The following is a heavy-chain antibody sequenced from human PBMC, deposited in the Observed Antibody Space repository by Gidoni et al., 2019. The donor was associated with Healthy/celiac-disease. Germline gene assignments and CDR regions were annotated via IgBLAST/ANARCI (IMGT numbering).Heavy chain of an antibody. D-gene: IGHD4-17*01. J-gene: IGHJ5*02. CDR1: GFSLSTSGVG. CDR2: IYWDDDK. CDR3: AHSGPIYGDYVLNWFDP. V-gene: IGHV2-5*02. Sequence: QITLKESGPTLVKPTQTLTLTCTFSGFSLSTSGVGVGWIRQPPGKALEWLALIYWDDDKRYSPSLKSRLTITKDTSKNQVVLTMTNMDPVDTATYYCAHSGPIYGDYVLNWFDPWGQGTLVTVSS.